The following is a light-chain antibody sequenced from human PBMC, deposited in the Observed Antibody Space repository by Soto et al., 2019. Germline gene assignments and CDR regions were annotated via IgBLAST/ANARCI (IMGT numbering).Light chain of an antibody. J-gene: IGKJ2*01. CDR2: ASS. V-gene: IGKV1-39*01. Sequence: DIQMTQSPSSLSASVGDRVTITFRASQSISSYLNWYQQKPGKAPKLLIYASSSLKSGVPSRFSGSGSGTDFTLTISSLQPEDFATYYCQQSYSTPQTFGQGTKLEIK. CDR1: QSISSY. CDR3: QQSYSTPQT.